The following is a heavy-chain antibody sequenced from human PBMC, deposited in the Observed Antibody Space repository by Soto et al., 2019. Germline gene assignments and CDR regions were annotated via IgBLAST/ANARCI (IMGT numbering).Heavy chain of an antibody. J-gene: IGHJ4*02. Sequence: GASVKVSCKYSCYTFTSYGISWFRHAPGQWLECMGWISAYNGNTNYAQKLQGRVTMTTDTSTSTAYMELRSLRSDDTAVYYCARDLDYDFWSGYFSPIEYWGQGTLVTSPQ. V-gene: IGHV1-18*01. CDR3: ARDLDYDFWSGYFSPIEY. CDR1: CYTFTSYG. D-gene: IGHD3-3*01. CDR2: ISAYNGNT.